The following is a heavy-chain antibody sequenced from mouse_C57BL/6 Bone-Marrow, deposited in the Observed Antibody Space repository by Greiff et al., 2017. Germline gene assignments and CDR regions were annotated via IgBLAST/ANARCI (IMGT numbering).Heavy chain of an antibody. V-gene: IGHV3-6*01. CDR3: ARGGGIYYGYDDYAMDY. CDR2: ISYDGSN. J-gene: IGHJ4*01. D-gene: IGHD2-2*01. Sequence: EVQLQQSGPGLVKPSQSLSLTCSVTGYSITSGYYWNWIRQFPGNKLEWMGYISYDGSNNYNPSLKNRISITRDTSKNQFFLKLNSVTTEDTATYYCARGGGIYYGYDDYAMDYWGQGTSVTVSS. CDR1: GYSITSGYY.